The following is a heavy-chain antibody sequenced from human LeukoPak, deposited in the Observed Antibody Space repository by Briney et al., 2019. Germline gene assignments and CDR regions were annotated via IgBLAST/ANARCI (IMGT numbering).Heavy chain of an antibody. CDR2: IGSSGRTI. Sequence: GGSLRLSCAASGFTFSIYEMNWVRQAPGKGLEWLSYIGSSGRTIYYADSVKGRFTISRDNAKNSLYLQMNSLRVEDTAVYCCAKLDGIAGLDYWGQGTLVTVSS. V-gene: IGHV3-48*03. D-gene: IGHD6-13*01. J-gene: IGHJ4*02. CDR1: GFTFSIYE. CDR3: AKLDGIAGLDY.